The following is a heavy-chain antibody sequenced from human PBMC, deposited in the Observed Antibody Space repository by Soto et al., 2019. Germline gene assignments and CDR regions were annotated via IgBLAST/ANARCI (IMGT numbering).Heavy chain of an antibody. CDR1: GGSISSYY. CDR3: ARXESGYSYGYYYYYGMDV. J-gene: IGHJ6*02. V-gene: IGHV4-59*01. CDR2: IYYSGST. Sequence: SETLSLTCTVSGGSISSYYWSWIRQPPGKGLEWIGYIYYSGSTNYNPSLKSRVTISVDTSKNQFSLKLSSVTAADTAVYYCARXESGYSYGYYYYYGMDVWGQGTTVTVSS. D-gene: IGHD5-18*01.